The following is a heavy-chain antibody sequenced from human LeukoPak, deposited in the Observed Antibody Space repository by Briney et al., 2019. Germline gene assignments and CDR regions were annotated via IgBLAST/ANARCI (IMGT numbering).Heavy chain of an antibody. CDR3: ARAAYDVLTGYETFDY. CDR2: IYYSGSA. Sequence: SETRSLTCTVSGGSISSYYWSWIRQPPGKGLEWIGYIYYSGSANYNPSLKSRVTISLDTSKNQFSLKLSSVTAADTAVYYCARAAYDVLTGYETFDYWGQGTLVTVSS. CDR1: GGSISSYY. V-gene: IGHV4-59*01. D-gene: IGHD3-9*01. J-gene: IGHJ4*02.